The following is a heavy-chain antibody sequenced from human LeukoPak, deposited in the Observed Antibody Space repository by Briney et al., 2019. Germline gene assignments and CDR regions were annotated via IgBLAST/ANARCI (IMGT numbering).Heavy chain of an antibody. V-gene: IGHV1-69*04. CDR1: GGTFSSYA. D-gene: IGHD2-21*02. CDR3: AREDRMVTATIDY. Sequence: ASVKVSCKASGGTFSSYAISWVRQAPGQGLEWMGRIIPILGIANYAQKFQGRVTITADKSTSTAYMELSSLRSEDTAVYYCAREDRMVTATIDYWGQGTLVTVSS. CDR2: IIPILGIA. J-gene: IGHJ4*02.